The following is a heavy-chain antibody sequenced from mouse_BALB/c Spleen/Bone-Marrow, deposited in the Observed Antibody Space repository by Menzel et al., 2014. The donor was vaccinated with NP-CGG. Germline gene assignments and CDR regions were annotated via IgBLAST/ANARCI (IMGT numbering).Heavy chain of an antibody. CDR3: AGHEDDGNYEGFAY. J-gene: IGHJ3*01. Sequence: LQESGAELVKPGASVKLSCKASGYTFTEYIIHWVKQRSGQGLEWIGWFYPGSGSIKYNEKFKDKATLTADKSSSTVYMELSRLKSEDSAVYFCAGHEDDGNYEGFAYWGQGTLVTVSA. D-gene: IGHD2-1*01. V-gene: IGHV1-62-2*01. CDR2: FYPGSGSI. CDR1: GYTFTEYI.